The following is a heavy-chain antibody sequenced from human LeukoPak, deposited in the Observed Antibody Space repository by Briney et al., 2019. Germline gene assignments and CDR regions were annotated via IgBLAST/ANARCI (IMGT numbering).Heavy chain of an antibody. J-gene: IGHJ4*02. Sequence: ASVKVSCKASGGAFSSYAISWVRQAPGQGLEWMGIINPSGGSTSYAQKFQGRVTMTRDTSTSTVYMELSSLRSEDTAVYYCAYGDYLDYWGQGTLVTVSS. CDR2: INPSGGST. V-gene: IGHV1-46*01. D-gene: IGHD4-17*01. CDR1: GGAFSSYA. CDR3: AYGDYLDY.